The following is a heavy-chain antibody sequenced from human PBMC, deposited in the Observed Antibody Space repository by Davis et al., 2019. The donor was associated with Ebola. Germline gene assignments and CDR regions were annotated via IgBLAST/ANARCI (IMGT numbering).Heavy chain of an antibody. CDR1: GFTFSSYS. J-gene: IGHJ6*02. CDR3: ARTNYDFWSGYVSV. CDR2: ISSSSSTI. Sequence: GESLKISCAASGFTFSSYSMNWVRQAPGKGLEWVSYISSSSSTIYYADSVKGRFTISRDNAKNSLYLQMNSLRAEDTAVYYCARTNYDFWSGYVSVWGQGTTVTVSS. V-gene: IGHV3-48*04. D-gene: IGHD3-3*01.